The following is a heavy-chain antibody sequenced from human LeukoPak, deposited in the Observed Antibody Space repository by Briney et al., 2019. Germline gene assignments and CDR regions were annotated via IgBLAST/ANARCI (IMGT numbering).Heavy chain of an antibody. CDR3: ARADSGGFHP. J-gene: IGHJ5*02. V-gene: IGHV4-34*01. CDR1: GGSFSGYY. D-gene: IGHD1-26*01. CDR2: INHSGST. Sequence: SETLSLTCAVYGGSFSGYYWSWIRQPPGKGLEWIGEINHSGSTNYNPSLKSRVTISVDTSKNQFSLKLSSVTAADTAVYYCARADSGGFHPWGQGTLVTVSS.